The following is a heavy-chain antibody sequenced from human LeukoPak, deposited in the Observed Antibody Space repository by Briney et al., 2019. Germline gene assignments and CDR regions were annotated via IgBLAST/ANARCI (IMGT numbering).Heavy chain of an antibody. J-gene: IGHJ5*02. CDR1: GYTFTSYD. V-gene: IGHV1-8*01. CDR2: MNPNSGNT. Sequence: GASVKVSCKASGYTFTSYDINWVRQATGQGLEWMGWMNPNSGNTGYAQKFQGRVTMTRNTSISTAYMELSSLRSGDTAVYYCARGIAAAEVWLDPWGQGTLVTVSS. CDR3: ARGIAAAEVWLDP. D-gene: IGHD6-13*01.